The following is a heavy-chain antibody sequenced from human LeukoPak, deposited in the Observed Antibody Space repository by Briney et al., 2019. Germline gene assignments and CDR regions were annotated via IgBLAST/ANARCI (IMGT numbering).Heavy chain of an antibody. CDR1: GYSFSSYD. CDR3: TTAGERPIRYFDY. J-gene: IGHJ4*02. V-gene: IGHV1-8*01. Sequence: VASVKVSCKASGYSFSSYDINWVRQATGQGLEWMGWMNPNSGNTGYAQKFQGRVTMTRNTSINTAYVELSGLISEDTVVYFCTTAGERPIRYFDYWGQGTLVTVSS. D-gene: IGHD3-9*01. CDR2: MNPNSGNT.